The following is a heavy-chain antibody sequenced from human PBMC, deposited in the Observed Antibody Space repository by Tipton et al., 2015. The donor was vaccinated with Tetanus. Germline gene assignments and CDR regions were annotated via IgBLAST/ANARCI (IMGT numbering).Heavy chain of an antibody. CDR1: GGSISSSSYY. V-gene: IGHV4-39*07. CDR3: ARVWGYYDSSGYYYNPNYLYFDY. D-gene: IGHD3-22*01. CDR2: IYYSGST. J-gene: IGHJ4*02. Sequence: TLSLTCTVSGGSISSSSYYWGWIRQPPGKGLEWIGSIYYSGSTYYNPSLKSRVTISVDTSKNQFSLKLSSVTAADTAVYYCARVWGYYDSSGYYYNPNYLYFDYWGQGTLVTVSS.